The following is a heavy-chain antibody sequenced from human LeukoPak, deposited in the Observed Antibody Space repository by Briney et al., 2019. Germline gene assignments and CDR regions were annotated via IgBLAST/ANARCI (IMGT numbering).Heavy chain of an antibody. V-gene: IGHV4-31*03. CDR2: IYYSGTT. CDR1: GGPISSGGNF. CDR3: ARGGSGSYYSVYYAVDV. Sequence: SQTLSLTCTVSGGPISSGGNFWSWIRQRPGKGLEWIGFIYYSGTTYSNPSLKSRVAISADTSKNEFSLKLNSLTAADTAVYYCARGGSGSYYSVYYAVDVWGQGTTVTVS. J-gene: IGHJ6*02. D-gene: IGHD1-26*01.